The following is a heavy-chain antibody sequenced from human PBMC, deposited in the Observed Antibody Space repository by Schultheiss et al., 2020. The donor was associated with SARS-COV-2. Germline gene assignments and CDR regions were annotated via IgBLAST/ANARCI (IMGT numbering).Heavy chain of an antibody. D-gene: IGHD1-7*01. V-gene: IGHV3-21*01. J-gene: IGHJ4*02. CDR2: ISSSSSYI. CDR1: GFTFSSYA. CDR3: AKDRIIWNSSFDY. Sequence: GGSLRLSCAASGFTFSSYAMSWVRQAPGKGLEWVSSISSSSSYIYYADSVKGRFTISRDNSKNTLYLQMNSLRAEDTGVYYCAKDRIIWNSSFDYWGQGTLVTVSS.